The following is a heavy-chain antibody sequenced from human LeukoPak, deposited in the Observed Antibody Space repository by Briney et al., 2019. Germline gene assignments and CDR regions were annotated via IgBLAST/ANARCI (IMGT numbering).Heavy chain of an antibody. V-gene: IGHV3-30*09. CDR2: VSYDGAKI. Sequence: GKSPRLSCATSGFTLRHYAMHWLRQAPSKGLEWVAVVSYDGAKIYYADPVKGRFAISRDNANSTLYLQMNNLTSDDTALYYCARARGAYLRYWGQGTLVTVSS. J-gene: IGHJ4*02. CDR3: ARARGAYLRY. CDR1: GFTLRHYA. D-gene: IGHD3-16*01.